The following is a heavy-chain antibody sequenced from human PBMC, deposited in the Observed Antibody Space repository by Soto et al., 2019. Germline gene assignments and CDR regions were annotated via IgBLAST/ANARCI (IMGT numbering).Heavy chain of an antibody. CDR3: TTDNPYCSSTSCYVTDY. CDR1: GFTCSNAW. CDR2: IKSKTDGGTT. D-gene: IGHD2-2*01. Sequence: GGSLRLSCAASGFTCSNAWMNWVRQAPGKGLEWVGRIKSKTDGGTTDYAAPVKGRFTISRDDSKNTLYLQMNSLKTEDTAVYYCTTDNPYCSSTSCYVTDYWGQGTLVTVSS. V-gene: IGHV3-15*07. J-gene: IGHJ4*02.